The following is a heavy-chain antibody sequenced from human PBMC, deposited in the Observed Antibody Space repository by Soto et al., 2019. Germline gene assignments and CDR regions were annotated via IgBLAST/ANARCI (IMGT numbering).Heavy chain of an antibody. CDR2: IYYSGST. Sequence: SETLSLTCTVSGGSISSYYWSWIRQPPGKGLEWIGYIYYSGSTNYNPSLRSRVTISVDTSKNQFPLKLSSVTAADTAVYYCSRGALDHGGYYVDSWGQGTLVTVSS. CDR1: GGSISSYY. CDR3: SRGALDHGGYYVDS. D-gene: IGHD3-22*01. V-gene: IGHV4-59*08. J-gene: IGHJ4*02.